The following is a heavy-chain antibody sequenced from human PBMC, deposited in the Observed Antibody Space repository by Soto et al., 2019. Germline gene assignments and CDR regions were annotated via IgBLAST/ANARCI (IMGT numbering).Heavy chain of an antibody. CDR1: GFTFSSYS. D-gene: IGHD3-22*01. CDR3: ARDAANYYDSRETEYFQH. Sequence: LRLSCAASGFTFSSYSMNWVRQAPGKGLEWVSSISSSSSYIYYADSVKGRFTISRDNAKNSLYLQMNSLRAEDTAVYYCARDAANYYDSRETEYFQHWGQGTLVTVSS. V-gene: IGHV3-21*01. J-gene: IGHJ1*01. CDR2: ISSSSSYI.